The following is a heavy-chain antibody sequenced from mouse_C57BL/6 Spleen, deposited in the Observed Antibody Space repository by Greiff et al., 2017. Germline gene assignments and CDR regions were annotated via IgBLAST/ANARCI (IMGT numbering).Heavy chain of an antibody. J-gene: IGHJ4*01. D-gene: IGHD2-1*01. CDR2: IRSKSNNYAT. Sequence: EVKLMESGGGLVQPKGSLKLSCAASGFSFNTYAMNWVRQAPGKGLEWVARIRSKSNNYATYYADSVKDRFTISRDDSESMLYLQMNKLKTEDTAMYYCVRHDGNYVGPHYYAMDYWGQGTTVTVA. CDR1: GFSFNTYA. V-gene: IGHV10-1*01. CDR3: VRHDGNYVGPHYYAMDY.